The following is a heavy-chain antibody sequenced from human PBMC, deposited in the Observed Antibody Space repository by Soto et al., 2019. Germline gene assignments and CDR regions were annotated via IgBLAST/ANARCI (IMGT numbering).Heavy chain of an antibody. D-gene: IGHD6-19*01. CDR1: GGTFSSYT. V-gene: IGHV1-69*02. CDR3: ARAPPAYYSSCWYEYWFDP. CDR2: IIPILGIA. J-gene: IGHJ5*02. Sequence: QVQLVQSGAEVKKPGSSVKVSCKASGGTFSSYTISWVRQAPGQGLEWMGRIIPILGIANYAQKFQGRVTITADKSTSTAYMELSSLRAEDTAVYYCARAPPAYYSSCWYEYWFDPLGQVTLVTVSS.